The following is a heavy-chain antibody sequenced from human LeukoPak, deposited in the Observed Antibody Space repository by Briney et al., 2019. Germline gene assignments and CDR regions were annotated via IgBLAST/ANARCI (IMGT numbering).Heavy chain of an antibody. Sequence: PGGSLRLSCAASGFTFSDYAMGWVRQAPGQGLEWVSAISGSGGSTYYADSVKGRFTISRDNSKTTLYLQMNSLRAEDTAVYYCAKDKTNSGYSPFDYWGQGTLVTVSS. D-gene: IGHD3-22*01. CDR3: AKDKTNSGYSPFDY. V-gene: IGHV3-23*01. CDR1: GFTFSDYA. CDR2: ISGSGGST. J-gene: IGHJ4*02.